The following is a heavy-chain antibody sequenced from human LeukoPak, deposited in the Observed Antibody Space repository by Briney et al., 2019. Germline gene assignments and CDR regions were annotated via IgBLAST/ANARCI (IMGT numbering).Heavy chain of an antibody. D-gene: IGHD3-22*01. Sequence: GRSLRLSCAASGFTFSNYGMHWVRQAPGKGLEWVAVISYDGSNKYYADSVKGRFTISRDNAKNSLYLQMNSLRAEDTALYYCVCYDNAAEYFHYWGQGTLVTVSS. CDR3: VCYDNAAEYFHY. CDR2: ISYDGSNK. V-gene: IGHV3-30*03. CDR1: GFTFSNYG. J-gene: IGHJ1*01.